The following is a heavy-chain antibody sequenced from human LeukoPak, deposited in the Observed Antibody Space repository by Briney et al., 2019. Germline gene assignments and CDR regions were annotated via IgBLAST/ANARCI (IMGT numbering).Heavy chain of an antibody. CDR3: ARGAPGLWLRWFDP. V-gene: IGHV4-34*01. CDR1: GGSFSGYY. D-gene: IGHD5-18*01. CDR2: INHSGGT. J-gene: IGHJ5*02. Sequence: KASETLSLTCGVSGGSFSGYYWSWIRQPPGKGLEWIGEINHSGGTNYNPSLKSRVTISVDTSKNQFSLKLSSVTAADTAVYYCARGAPGLWLRWFDPWGQGTLVTVSS.